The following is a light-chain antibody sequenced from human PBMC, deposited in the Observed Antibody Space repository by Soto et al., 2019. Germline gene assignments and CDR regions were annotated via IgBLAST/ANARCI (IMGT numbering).Light chain of an antibody. CDR2: DVS. J-gene: IGLJ1*01. CDR3: SSYTTDSTYV. V-gene: IGLV2-14*01. Sequence: QSALTQPASVSGSPGQSITISCTGTSSDVGGYNYVSWDQEHPGKAPKLMIYDVSNRPSGVSNRFSGSKSGNTASLTISGLQAEDEADYYCSSYTTDSTYVFGTGTKLTVL. CDR1: SSDVGGYNY.